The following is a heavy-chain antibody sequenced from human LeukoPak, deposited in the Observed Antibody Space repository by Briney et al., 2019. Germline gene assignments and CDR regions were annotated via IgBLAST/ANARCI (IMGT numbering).Heavy chain of an antibody. CDR3: ARVILRSWIQLWPTYYYYGMDV. Sequence: GASVKVSCKASGYNFFTYGISWVRQAPGQGLEWMGWISAYNGNTNYAQKLQGRVTMTTDTSTSTAYMELRSLRSDDTAVYYCARVILRSWIQLWPTYYYYGMDVWGQGTTVTVSS. CDR1: GYNFFTYG. J-gene: IGHJ6*02. V-gene: IGHV1-18*01. CDR2: ISAYNGNT. D-gene: IGHD5-18*01.